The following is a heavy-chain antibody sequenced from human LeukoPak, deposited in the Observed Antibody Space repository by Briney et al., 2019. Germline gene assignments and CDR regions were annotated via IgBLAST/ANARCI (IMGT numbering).Heavy chain of an antibody. CDR2: INRDGSTT. V-gene: IGHV3-74*03. D-gene: IGHD2/OR15-2a*01. Sequence: GGSLRLSCAASESTFSKFWMHWVCQAPGKGLVWVSGINRDGSTTTYADSVKGRFTVSRDNAKNTLYLQMNSLRAEDTAVYYCARGNYYGMDVWGPGTTVTVSS. J-gene: IGHJ6*02. CDR1: ESTFSKFW. CDR3: ARGNYYGMDV.